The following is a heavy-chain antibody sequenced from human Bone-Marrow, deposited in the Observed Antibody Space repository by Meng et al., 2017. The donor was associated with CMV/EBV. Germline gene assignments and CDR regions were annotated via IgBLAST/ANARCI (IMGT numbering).Heavy chain of an antibody. CDR3: AREGYDSSGYYSRPFDY. J-gene: IGHJ4*02. Sequence: GGSLRLSCAASGFTFDDYAMHWVRQAPGKGLEWVSGISWNSGSIGYADSVKGRFTISRDNAKNSLYLQMNSLRAEDTAVYYCAREGYDSSGYYSRPFDYWGQGTLVTVSS. CDR1: GFTFDDYA. V-gene: IGHV3-9*01. CDR2: ISWNSGSI. D-gene: IGHD3-22*01.